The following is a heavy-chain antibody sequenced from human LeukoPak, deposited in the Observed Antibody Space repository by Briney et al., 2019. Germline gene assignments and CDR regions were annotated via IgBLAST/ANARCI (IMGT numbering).Heavy chain of an antibody. CDR1: GGSFSANY. CDR2: IYPSGAT. J-gene: IGHJ4*02. CDR3: AGYQLWFQNDV. D-gene: IGHD3-22*01. Sequence: SETLSLTCAVSGGSFSANYWSWIRQPPGGGLEWIAEIYPSGATQYNPSLTGRVTISADRSKSQFSLRLSSVTAAYTAVYYCAGYQLWFQNDVWGQGTLVTVSS. V-gene: IGHV4-34*01.